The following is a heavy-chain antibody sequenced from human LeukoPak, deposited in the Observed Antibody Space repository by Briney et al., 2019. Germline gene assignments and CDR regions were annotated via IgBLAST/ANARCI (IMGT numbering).Heavy chain of an antibody. CDR2: IYYSGST. D-gene: IGHD7-27*01. Sequence: SETLSLTCTVSGGSISSHYWSWIRQPPGKGLEWIGYIYYSGSTNYNPSLKSRVTISVDTSKNQFSLKLSSVTAADTAVYYCARGRAWDDHGILWGYWGQGTLVTVSS. J-gene: IGHJ4*02. CDR1: GGSISSHY. CDR3: ARGRAWDDHGILWGY. V-gene: IGHV4-59*11.